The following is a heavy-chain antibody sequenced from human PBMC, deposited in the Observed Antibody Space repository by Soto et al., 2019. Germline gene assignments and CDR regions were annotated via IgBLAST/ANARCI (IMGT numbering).Heavy chain of an antibody. J-gene: IGHJ4*02. CDR1: GFTFSTYW. Sequence: EVHLVASGGGLVQPGGSLRLSCEASGFTFSTYWMHWVRQAPGKGLVWVSRINNDGSSTTHADSVKGRFTISRDNSKNTLYLQMNSLRAEDTAVYYCAGGGYTYCPYTYWGQGNLVTVSS. CDR2: INNDGSST. CDR3: AGGGYTYCPYTY. D-gene: IGHD5-18*01. V-gene: IGHV3-74*01.